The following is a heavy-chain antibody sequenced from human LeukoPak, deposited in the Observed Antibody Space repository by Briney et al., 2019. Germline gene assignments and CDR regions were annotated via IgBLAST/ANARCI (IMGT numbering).Heavy chain of an antibody. J-gene: IGHJ4*02. CDR3: ARSRAPGIAVRRGYYFDY. D-gene: IGHD6-19*01. V-gene: IGHV4-59*08. CDR2: IYYSGST. Sequence: SETLSLTCTVSGGSISSYYWSWIRQPPGKGLEWIGYIYYSGSTNYNPSLKSRVTISVDTSKNQFSLKLSSVTAADTAVYYCARSRAPGIAVRRGYYFDYWGQGTLVTVSS. CDR1: GGSISSYY.